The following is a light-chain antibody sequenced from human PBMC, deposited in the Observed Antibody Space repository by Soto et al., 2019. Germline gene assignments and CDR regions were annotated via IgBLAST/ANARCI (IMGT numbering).Light chain of an antibody. V-gene: IGKV2-30*02. CDR2: KVS. CDR1: QSLVHSDGIAY. Sequence: DVVMTQSPLSLPVTLGQPASISCRSNQSLVHSDGIAYLSWFQQRPGRSPRRLIDKVSNWDSGVPARFSGSGSGTDFARKISRVEAEDVGVYYCMQGTHWPITFGQGTRLEIK. CDR3: MQGTHWPIT. J-gene: IGKJ5*01.